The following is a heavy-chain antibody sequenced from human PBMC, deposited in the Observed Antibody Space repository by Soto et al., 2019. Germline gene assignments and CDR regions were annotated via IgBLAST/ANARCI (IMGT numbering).Heavy chain of an antibody. CDR1: GFTVSDYY. Sequence: GSLRLSCAASGFTVSDYYMSWIRQAPGKRLEWLSYSSNSGTYTRYADSVKGRFSISRDNAKNSLYLQINSLRGEDTATYYCARSGDNYNVLDYWGQGTQVTVSS. J-gene: IGHJ4*02. CDR2: SSNSGTYT. D-gene: IGHD3-10*02. V-gene: IGHV3-11*06. CDR3: ARSGDNYNVLDY.